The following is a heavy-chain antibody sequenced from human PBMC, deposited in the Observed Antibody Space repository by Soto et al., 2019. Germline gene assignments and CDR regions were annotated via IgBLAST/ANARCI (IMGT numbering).Heavy chain of an antibody. CDR1: GFSFDEYA. D-gene: IGHD5-12*01. Sequence: EVQLVELGGGLVQPARSLRLSCAASGFSFDEYAMHWVRQAPGKGLEWVSTISWDSTRIDYADSVKGRFTISTDNAKNSLYLQMNSLRTEDTALYYCAKGLYKYGYGLGYYYGMDVWGQGTTVTVSS. J-gene: IGHJ6*02. V-gene: IGHV3-9*01. CDR3: AKGLYKYGYGLGYYYGMDV. CDR2: ISWDSTRI.